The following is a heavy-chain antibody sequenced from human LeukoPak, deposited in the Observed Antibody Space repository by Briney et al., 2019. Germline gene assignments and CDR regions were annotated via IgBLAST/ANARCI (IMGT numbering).Heavy chain of an antibody. CDR1: GGSISSGDYY. J-gene: IGHJ4*02. Sequence: SQTLSLTCTVSGGSISSGDYYWSWIRQPPGKGLEWIGYIHYSGSTYYNPSLKSRVTISVDTSKNQFSLKLSSVTAADTAVYYCARGRSYDFWSGYYTVRYFDYWGQGTLVTVSS. CDR2: IHYSGST. D-gene: IGHD3-3*01. V-gene: IGHV4-30-4*01. CDR3: ARGRSYDFWSGYYTVRYFDY.